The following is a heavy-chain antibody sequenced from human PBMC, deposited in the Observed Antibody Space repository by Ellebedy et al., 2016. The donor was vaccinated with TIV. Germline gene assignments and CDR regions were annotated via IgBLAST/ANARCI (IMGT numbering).Heavy chain of an antibody. Sequence: GGSLRLXCAASGFTFSSYNMNWVRQAPGKGLEWISYISSRSSATYYADSVKGRFTISRDNAKNSLYLQMNTLRTEDTAVYYCARDSGRGSGTYFLAEYFQHWGQGTLATVSS. CDR2: ISSRSSAT. D-gene: IGHD3-10*01. CDR1: GFTFSSYN. V-gene: IGHV3-48*04. CDR3: ARDSGRGSGTYFLAEYFQH. J-gene: IGHJ1*01.